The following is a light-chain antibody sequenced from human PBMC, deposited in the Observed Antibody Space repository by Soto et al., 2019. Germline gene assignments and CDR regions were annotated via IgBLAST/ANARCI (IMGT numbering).Light chain of an antibody. CDR1: PCVSSD. CDR3: QQYNNWPPYT. CDR2: GAS. V-gene: IGKV3-15*01. Sequence: IVMPQYPATLSLSPGDRVPLSCRASPCVSSDLAWYQQRPGQAPRLLIYGASTRATGIPARFSGTGSETEFTLTSSSLQSEDFAMYSCQQYNNWPPYTCGQGPKLEIK. J-gene: IGKJ2*01.